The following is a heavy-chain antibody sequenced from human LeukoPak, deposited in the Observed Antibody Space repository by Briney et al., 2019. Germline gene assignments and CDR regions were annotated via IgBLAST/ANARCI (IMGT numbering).Heavy chain of an antibody. Sequence: GGSLRLSCAASGLTFTYFWMNWVRLDPGRGLEWLANINPDGNEKYYVDSVKGRFAMSRDNAKNEVYLEMNSLRAEDTGVYYCSGRDSSRSPRAYWGQGTLVSVSS. CDR1: GLTFTYFW. J-gene: IGHJ4*02. CDR2: INPDGNEK. D-gene: IGHD6-13*01. V-gene: IGHV3-7*01. CDR3: SGRDSSRSPRAY.